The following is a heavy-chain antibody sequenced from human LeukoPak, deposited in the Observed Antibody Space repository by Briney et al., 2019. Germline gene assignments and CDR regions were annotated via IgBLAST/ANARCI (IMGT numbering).Heavy chain of an antibody. Sequence: SETLSLTCTVSGGSISSYYWSWIRQPPGKGLEWFGYIYYSGSTNYNPSLKSRVTISVDTYKNQFSLKLSSVTAADPAVFFLAKKVPAATLFGDFYMTVWGEGTTLTASS. CDR3: AKKVPAATLFGDFYMTV. CDR2: IYYSGST. V-gene: IGHV4-59*01. J-gene: IGHJ6*03. D-gene: IGHD2-2*01. CDR1: GGSISSYY.